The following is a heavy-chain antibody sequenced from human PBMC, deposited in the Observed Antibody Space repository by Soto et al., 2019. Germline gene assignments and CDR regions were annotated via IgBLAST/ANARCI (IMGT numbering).Heavy chain of an antibody. Sequence: ASVKVSCKASGGTFSSYTISWVRQAPGQGLEWMGRIIPILGIANYAQKFQGRVTITADKSTSTAYMELSSLRSEDTAVYYCARGLGEYCSGGSCVDYWGQGTLVTVSS. CDR2: IIPILGIA. J-gene: IGHJ4*02. V-gene: IGHV1-69*02. D-gene: IGHD2-15*01. CDR3: ARGLGEYCSGGSCVDY. CDR1: GGTFSSYT.